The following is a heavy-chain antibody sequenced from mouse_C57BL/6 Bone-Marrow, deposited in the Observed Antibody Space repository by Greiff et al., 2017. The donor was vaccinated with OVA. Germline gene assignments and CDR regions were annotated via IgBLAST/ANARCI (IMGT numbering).Heavy chain of an antibody. V-gene: IGHV7-3*01. CDR2: IRNKANGYTT. Sequence: EVKVVESGGGLVQPGGSLSLSCAASGFTFTDYYMSWVRQPPGKALEWLGFIRNKANGYTTEYSASVKGRFTISRDNSQSILYLQMNALRAEDSVTCYCARFLLYDGFFDYWGQGTTLTVSS. CDR1: GFTFTDYY. J-gene: IGHJ2*01. CDR3: ARFLLYDGFFDY. D-gene: IGHD2-3*01.